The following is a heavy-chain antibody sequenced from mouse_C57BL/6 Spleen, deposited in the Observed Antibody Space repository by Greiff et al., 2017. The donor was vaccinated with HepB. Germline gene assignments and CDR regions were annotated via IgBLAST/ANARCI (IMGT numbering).Heavy chain of an antibody. CDR1: GYAFSSSW. Sequence: QVHVKQSGPELVKPGASVKISCKASGYAFSSSWMNWVKQRPGKGLEWIGRIYPGDGDTNYNGKFKGKATLTADKSSSTAYMQLSSLTSEDSAVYFCARGSYEAMDYWGQGTSVTVSS. V-gene: IGHV1-82*01. D-gene: IGHD1-1*01. CDR3: ARGSYEAMDY. J-gene: IGHJ4*01. CDR2: IYPGDGDT.